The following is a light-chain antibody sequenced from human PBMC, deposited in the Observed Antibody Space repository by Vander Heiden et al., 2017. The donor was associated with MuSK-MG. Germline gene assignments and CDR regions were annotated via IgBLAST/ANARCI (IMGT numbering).Light chain of an antibody. V-gene: IGLV2-14*03. CDR1: ISDIGAYNY. Sequence: QSTLTQPASVSGSPGQSITVSCTGTISDIGAYNYVSWYQQHPAKAPKLIIYDVSSRPSGVSNRFSGSKSGNTASLTISGLQAVDEADYYCASYTTSSTLWIFGGGTKLTVL. CDR3: ASYTTSSTLWI. J-gene: IGLJ2*01. CDR2: DVS.